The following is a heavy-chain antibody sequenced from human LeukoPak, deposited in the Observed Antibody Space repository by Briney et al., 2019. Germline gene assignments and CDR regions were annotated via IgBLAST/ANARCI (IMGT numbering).Heavy chain of an antibody. J-gene: IGHJ6*02. CDR1: GYTFTGYY. V-gene: IGHV1-2*02. Sequence: ASVKVSCKASGYTFTGYYMHWVRQAPGQGLEWMGWINPNSGGTNYAQKFQGRVTMTRDTSTSTVYMELSSLRSEDMAVYYCARGLVPGGNYYYYGMDVWGQGTTVTVSS. D-gene: IGHD3-10*01. CDR2: INPNSGGT. CDR3: ARGLVPGGNYYYYGMDV.